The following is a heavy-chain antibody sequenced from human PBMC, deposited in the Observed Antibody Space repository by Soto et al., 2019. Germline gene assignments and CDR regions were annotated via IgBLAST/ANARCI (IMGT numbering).Heavy chain of an antibody. J-gene: IGHJ3*02. CDR3: ARGWVVRDYTEGDAFDI. Sequence: NPSETLSLTCTVSGGSISSGGYYWSWIRQHPGKGLEWIGYIYYSGSTYYNPSLKSRVTISVDTSKNQFSLKLSSVTAADTAVYYCARGWVVRDYTEGDAFDIWGQGTMVTVSS. CDR1: GGSISSGGYY. D-gene: IGHD3-10*01. V-gene: IGHV4-31*03. CDR2: IYYSGST.